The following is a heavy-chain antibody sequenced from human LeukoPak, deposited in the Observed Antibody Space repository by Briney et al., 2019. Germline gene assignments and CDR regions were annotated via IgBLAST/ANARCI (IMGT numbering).Heavy chain of an antibody. V-gene: IGHV4-38-2*02. D-gene: IGHD3-10*01. Sequence: PSETLSLTCTVSGYSISSGYYWGWIRQPPGKGLEWIGYIYYSGSTNYNPSLKSRVTISVDTSKNQFSLKLSSVTAADTAVYYCARDLTVVRGAEGPIWGQGTMVTVSS. CDR1: GYSISSGYY. CDR3: ARDLTVVRGAEGPI. CDR2: IYYSGST. J-gene: IGHJ3*02.